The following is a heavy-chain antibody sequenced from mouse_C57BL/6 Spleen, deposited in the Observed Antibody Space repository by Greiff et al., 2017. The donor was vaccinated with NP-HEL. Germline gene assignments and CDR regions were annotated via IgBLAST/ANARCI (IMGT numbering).Heavy chain of an antibody. V-gene: IGHV1-52*01. CDR2: IDPSDSET. Sequence: QVQLQQPGAELVRPGSSVKLSCKASGYTFTSYWMHWVQQRPIQGLEWIGNIDPSDSETHYNQKFKDKATLTVDKSSSTAYMQLSSLTSEDSAVYYCARSALYYYGSSPWFAYWGQGTLVTVSA. CDR3: ARSALYYYGSSPWFAY. J-gene: IGHJ3*01. D-gene: IGHD1-1*01. CDR1: GYTFTSYW.